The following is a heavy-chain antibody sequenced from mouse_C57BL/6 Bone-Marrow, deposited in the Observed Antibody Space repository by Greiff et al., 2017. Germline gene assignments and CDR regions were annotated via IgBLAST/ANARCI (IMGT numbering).Heavy chain of an antibody. CDR2: IYPRSGNT. Sequence: VQLVESGAELARPGASVKLSCKASGYTFPSSGISWVKQRTGQGLEWIGEIYPRSGNTYYNVKFKGKATLTADKSSSTAYMALRSLTSEDSAVYFCARLGPRAWFAYWGQGTLVTVSA. CDR1: GYTFPSSG. V-gene: IGHV1-81*01. J-gene: IGHJ3*01. CDR3: ARLGPRAWFAY.